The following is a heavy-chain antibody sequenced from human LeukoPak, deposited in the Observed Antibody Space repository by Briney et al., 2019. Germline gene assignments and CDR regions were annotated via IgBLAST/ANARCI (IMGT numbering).Heavy chain of an antibody. CDR1: GAFISSHY. J-gene: IGHJ4*02. Sequence: SETLSLTCTVSGAFISSHYWTWIRQPAGKGLDWIGRIHNSGTTNYNPSLKSRVTISVDTSRNQFSLKLTSVTAADTAVYYCARDRAAAGRRRGGDFDYWGQGTLVTASS. CDR2: IHNSGTT. CDR3: ARDRAAAGRRRGGDFDY. V-gene: IGHV4-4*07. D-gene: IGHD6-13*01.